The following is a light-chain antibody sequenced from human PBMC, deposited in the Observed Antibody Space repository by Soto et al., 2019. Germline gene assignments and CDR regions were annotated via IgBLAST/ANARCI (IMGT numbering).Light chain of an antibody. V-gene: IGKV1-27*01. CDR1: QGISNY. CDR2: AAS. Sequence: DIQMTQSTTSLSASVGDRVTITCLASQGISNYLAWYQQKPGKVPKLLIYAASSLQSGVPSRFSGSGSGTDFTLTISSLQPEDVATYYCQKYDSARWTFGQGSNVDI. J-gene: IGKJ1*01. CDR3: QKYDSARWT.